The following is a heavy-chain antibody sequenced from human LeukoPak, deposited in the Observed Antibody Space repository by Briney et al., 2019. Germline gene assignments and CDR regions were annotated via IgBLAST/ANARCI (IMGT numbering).Heavy chain of an antibody. CDR2: ISSSSSTI. J-gene: IGHJ2*01. Sequence: PGGSLRLSCAASGFSFSYYSMNWVRQAPGKGLEWVSYISSSSSTIYYADSVKGRFTISRDNAKNSLYLQMNSLRAEDTAVYYCAKDGGTTVTTGWYFDLWGRGTLVTVSS. D-gene: IGHD4-17*01. CDR1: GFSFSYYS. CDR3: AKDGGTTVTTGWYFDL. V-gene: IGHV3-48*04.